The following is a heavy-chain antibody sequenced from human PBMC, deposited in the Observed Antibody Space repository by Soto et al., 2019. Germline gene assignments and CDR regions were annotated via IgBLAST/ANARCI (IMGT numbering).Heavy chain of an antibody. CDR3: ARHEESWSAVAFHAYFQH. D-gene: IGHD6-19*01. V-gene: IGHV4-39*01. Sequence: QLQLQESGPGLVKPSETLSLTCTVSGGSISSSSYYWGWIRQPPGKGLEWIGSIYYSGSTYYNPSPKSRVTISVGTSQNQFSLKLSSVTAADTAVYYCARHEESWSAVAFHAYFQHWGQGTLVTVSS. J-gene: IGHJ1*01. CDR2: IYYSGST. CDR1: GGSISSSSYY.